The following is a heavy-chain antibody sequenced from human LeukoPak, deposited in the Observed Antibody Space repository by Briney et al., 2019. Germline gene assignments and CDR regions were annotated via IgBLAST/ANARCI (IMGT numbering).Heavy chain of an antibody. V-gene: IGHV5-51*01. CDR3: ARLYYDILPGHYPDC. CDR2: IYPGDSDT. D-gene: IGHD3-9*01. J-gene: IGHJ4*02. Sequence: GESPKISCKGSGYSFTSYWIGWVRQLPGKGREWMGIIYPGDSDTRYSPSSQEQVTILARKSISTAYVQCSRLKASDTAMYYCARLYYDILPGHYPDCWGQGTVVTVPS. CDR1: GYSFTSYW.